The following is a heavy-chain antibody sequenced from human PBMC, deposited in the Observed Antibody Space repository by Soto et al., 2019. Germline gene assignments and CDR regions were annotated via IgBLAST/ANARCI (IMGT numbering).Heavy chain of an antibody. V-gene: IGHV4-30-4*02. D-gene: IGHD3-9*01. CDR3: ARAPADWPFDY. CDR1: GGSISSGDYY. Sequence: SETLSLTCTVSGGSISSGDYYWSWIRQPPGKGLEWIGYIYYSGSTYYNPSLKSRVTISVDTSKNQFSLELTSVTAADTAVYYCARAPADWPFDYWGQGSLVTVSS. CDR2: IYYSGST. J-gene: IGHJ4*02.